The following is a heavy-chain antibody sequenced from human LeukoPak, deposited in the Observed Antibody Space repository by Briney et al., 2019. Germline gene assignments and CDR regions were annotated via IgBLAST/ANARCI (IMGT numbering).Heavy chain of an antibody. V-gene: IGHV3-11*01. J-gene: IGHJ5*02. CDR2: ISSSGSTI. D-gene: IGHD1-26*01. CDR3: ARSPGIVGARMNWFDP. Sequence: PGGSLRLSCAASGFTFSDYYMSWIRQAPGKGLEWVSYISSSGSTIYYADSVKSRFTISRDHAKHSLYLQMNSLRAEDTALYYCARSPGIVGARMNWFDPWAQGTLVTVSS. CDR1: GFTFSDYY.